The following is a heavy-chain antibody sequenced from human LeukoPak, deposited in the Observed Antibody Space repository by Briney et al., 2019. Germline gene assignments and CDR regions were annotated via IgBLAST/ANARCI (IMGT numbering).Heavy chain of an antibody. D-gene: IGHD3-22*01. CDR2: INHSGST. J-gene: IGHJ4*02. CDR3: ARGPRNYYCDSSGYYYY. V-gene: IGHV4-34*01. CDR1: GGSFSGYY. Sequence: SETLSLTCAVYGGSFSGYYWRWIRQPPGKGLEWIGEINHSGSTNYNPPLKSRGTISVDTSNNQFSLKLSSVSAADTAVYYCARGPRNYYCDSSGYYYYWGQGTLVTVSS.